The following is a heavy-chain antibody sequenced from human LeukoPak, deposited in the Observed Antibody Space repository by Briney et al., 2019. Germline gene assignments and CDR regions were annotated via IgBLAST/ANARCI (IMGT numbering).Heavy chain of an antibody. CDR3: ARRNWNDAYQTGGMDV. V-gene: IGHV1-69*04. J-gene: IGHJ6*02. D-gene: IGHD1-1*01. CDR1: GGTFSSYA. Sequence: SVKVSFKASGGTFSSYAISWVQQAPGQGLEWMGRTIPILGIANYAQKFQGRVTITADKSTSTAYMELSSLRSEDTAVYYCARRNWNDAYQTGGMDVWGQGTTVTVSS. CDR2: TIPILGIA.